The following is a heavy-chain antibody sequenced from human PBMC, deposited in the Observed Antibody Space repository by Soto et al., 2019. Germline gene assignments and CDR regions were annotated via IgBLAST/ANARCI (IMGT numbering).Heavy chain of an antibody. CDR2: IKQDVSEK. D-gene: IGHD5-12*01. V-gene: IGHV3-7*01. CDR1: GFTFSSYW. Sequence: PGGSLRLSCAASGFTFSSYWMSWVRQAPGKGLEWVANIKQDVSEKYYVDSVKGRFTISRDNAKNSLYLQMNSLRAEDTAVYYCARRGRWLQLNDAFDIWGQGTMVTVSS. CDR3: ARRGRWLQLNDAFDI. J-gene: IGHJ3*02.